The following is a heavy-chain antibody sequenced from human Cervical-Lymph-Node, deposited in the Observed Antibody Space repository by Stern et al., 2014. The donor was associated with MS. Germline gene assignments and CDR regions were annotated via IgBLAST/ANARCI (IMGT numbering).Heavy chain of an antibody. D-gene: IGHD6-6*01. V-gene: IGHV4-59*01. CDR3: TRERSESSSDV. CDR2: IYYSGTT. J-gene: IGHJ4*02. CDR1: RGSISGFY. Sequence: QVQLQQSGPGLVKPSETLSLTCTVSRGSISGFYWSWIRQSPGKGLEWLGYIYYSGTTKYNPSLESRISMSVDSSKNQLSLKVTSVTAADTAMYYCTRERSESSSDVWGPGTQVIVSS.